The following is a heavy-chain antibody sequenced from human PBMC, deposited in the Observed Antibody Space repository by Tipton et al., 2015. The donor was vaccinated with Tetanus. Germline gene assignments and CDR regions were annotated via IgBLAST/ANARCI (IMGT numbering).Heavy chain of an antibody. CDR2: IYYSGST. J-gene: IGHJ6*02. V-gene: IGHV4-30-4*01. CDR3: AREHGITWGGMGYYYGMDD. D-gene: IGHD3-16*01. Sequence: LRLSCTVSGDSLSNGDYYWSWIRQPPGKGLESIGYIYYSGSTYYNPSLKSRVTISVDTSKNQFSLRLSSVTAADTAVYYCAREHGITWGGMGYYYGMDDWGQGTTITVSS. CDR1: GDSLSNGDYY.